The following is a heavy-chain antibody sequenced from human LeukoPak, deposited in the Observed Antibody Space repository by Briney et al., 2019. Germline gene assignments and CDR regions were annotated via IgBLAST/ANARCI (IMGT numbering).Heavy chain of an antibody. J-gene: IGHJ4*02. CDR1: GSTFSNYA. Sequence: GGSLRLSCAASGSTFSNYAMSWVRQAPGKGLEWVSAISGSGGSTYYADSVKGRFTISRDNSKNTLYLQMNSLRAEDTAVYYCAREVLDTAMALGYWGQGTLVTVSS. V-gene: IGHV3-23*01. CDR3: AREVLDTAMALGY. D-gene: IGHD5-18*01. CDR2: ISGSGGST.